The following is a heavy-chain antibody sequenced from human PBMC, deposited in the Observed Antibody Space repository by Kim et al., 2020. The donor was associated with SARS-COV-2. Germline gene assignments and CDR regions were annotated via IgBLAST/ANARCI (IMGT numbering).Heavy chain of an antibody. CDR2: IYYNGST. V-gene: IGHV4-61*01. Sequence: SETLSLTCSVSGGSVSSGSYYWSWIRQPPGKGLEWIGSIYYNGSTNYNPSLKSRVNISVDTSKNQFSLKVRSVTAADTAVYYCARVHGSGGYYLYFYGMDVWGQGNTVTVSS. J-gene: IGHJ6*02. CDR3: ARVHGSGGYYLYFYGMDV. D-gene: IGHD3-10*01. CDR1: GGSVSSGSYY.